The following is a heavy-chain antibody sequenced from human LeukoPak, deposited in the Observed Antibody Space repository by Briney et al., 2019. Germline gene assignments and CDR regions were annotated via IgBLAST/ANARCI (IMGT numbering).Heavy chain of an antibody. D-gene: IGHD2-2*01. CDR1: GGTFRSYA. CDR2: IIPIFGTT. CDR3: ARNRRVLSAGTFDI. V-gene: IGHV1-69*13. Sequence: SVKDSCQASGGTFRSYAISWVRQAPGQGLEWMGGIIPIFGTTNYAQKFQGSVTMTADESPRTAYMELSSLRSEDTAVYYWARNRRVLSAGTFDIWGQGTMVTVSA. J-gene: IGHJ3*02.